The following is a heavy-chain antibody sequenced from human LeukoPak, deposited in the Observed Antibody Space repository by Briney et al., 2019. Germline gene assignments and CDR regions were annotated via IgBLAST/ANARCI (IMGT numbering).Heavy chain of an antibody. J-gene: IGHJ4*02. Sequence: SETLSLTCTVSGGSISSYYWSWIRQPPGKGLEWIGYIYYSGSTNYNPSLKSRVTISVDTSKNQCSLKLSSVTAADTAVYYCARQSISGSSLSYFDYWGQGTLVNVST. CDR2: IYYSGST. V-gene: IGHV4-59*01. CDR1: GGSISSYY. CDR3: ARQSISGSSLSYFDY. D-gene: IGHD3-22*01.